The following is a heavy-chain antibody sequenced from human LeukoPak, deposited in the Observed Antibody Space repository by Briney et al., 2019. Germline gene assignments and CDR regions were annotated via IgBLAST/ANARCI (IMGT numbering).Heavy chain of an antibody. J-gene: IGHJ4*02. CDR3: ARVLHGRNYDSTTYYGY. V-gene: IGHV3-48*01. CDR2: ISSSSSTI. Sequence: GGSLRLSCAASGFTFSSYSMNWVRQAPGKGLEWVSYISSSSSTIYYADSVKGRFTISRDNAKNSLYLQMNSLRAEDTAVYYCARVLHGRNYDSTTYYGYWGQGTLVTVSS. D-gene: IGHD3-22*01. CDR1: GFTFSSYS.